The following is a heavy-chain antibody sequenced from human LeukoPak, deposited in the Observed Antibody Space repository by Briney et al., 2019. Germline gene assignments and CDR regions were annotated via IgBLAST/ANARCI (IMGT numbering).Heavy chain of an antibody. CDR1: GGSISSSSYY. Sequence: SETLSLTCTVSGGSISSSSYYWSWIRQPPGKGLEWIGYIYDSGSTNYTPSLKSRVTISVDTSKNQFSLKLSSVTAADTAVYYCARDRGYGSPYGMDVWGQGTTVTVSS. V-gene: IGHV4-61*01. CDR3: ARDRGYGSPYGMDV. D-gene: IGHD3-10*01. CDR2: IYDSGST. J-gene: IGHJ6*02.